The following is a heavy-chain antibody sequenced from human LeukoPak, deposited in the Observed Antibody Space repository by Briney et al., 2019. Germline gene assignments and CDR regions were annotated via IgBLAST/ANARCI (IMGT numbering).Heavy chain of an antibody. CDR3: ARDFWDWYNWNSGQGPPNNWFDP. Sequence: SETLSLTCTVSGGSISSYYWSWIRQPPGKGLEWIGYIYYSGSTNYNPSLKSRVTISVDTSKNQFSLKLSSVTAADTAVYYCARDFWDWYNWNSGQGPPNNWFDPWGQGTLVTVSS. CDR1: GGSISSYY. CDR2: IYYSGST. D-gene: IGHD1-1*01. J-gene: IGHJ5*02. V-gene: IGHV4-59*01.